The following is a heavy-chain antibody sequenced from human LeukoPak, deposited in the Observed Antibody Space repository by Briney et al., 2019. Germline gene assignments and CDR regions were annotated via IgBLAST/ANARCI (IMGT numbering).Heavy chain of an antibody. V-gene: IGHV3-7*01. CDR1: GFTFSSYS. Sequence: PGGSLRLSCAASGFTFSSYSMNWVRQAPGKGLEWVANIKQDGSEKYYVDSAKGRFTISRDNAKNSLYLQMNSLRAEDTAVYYCATYSSSNGREFQYWGQGTLVTVSS. D-gene: IGHD2-2*01. CDR3: ATYSSSNGREFQY. J-gene: IGHJ1*01. CDR2: IKQDGSEK.